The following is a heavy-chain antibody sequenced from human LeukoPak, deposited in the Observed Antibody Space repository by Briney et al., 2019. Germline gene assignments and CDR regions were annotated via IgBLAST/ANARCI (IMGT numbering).Heavy chain of an antibody. J-gene: IGHJ6*03. CDR1: GFTFSSYA. D-gene: IGHD1-7*01. Sequence: PGGSLRLSCAASGFTFSSYAMIWARQAPGKGLEWVSGISGSGGSTFYADSVKGRFTISRDNSKNTLYLQMNSLRAEDTAVYYCAKRRELELLYYYYMDVWGKGTTVTVSS. CDR2: ISGSGGST. CDR3: AKRRELELLYYYYMDV. V-gene: IGHV3-23*01.